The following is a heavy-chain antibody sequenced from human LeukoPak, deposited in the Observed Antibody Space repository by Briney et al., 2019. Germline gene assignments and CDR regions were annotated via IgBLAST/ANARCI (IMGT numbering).Heavy chain of an antibody. CDR1: GYTFTNYG. Sequence: ASVKVPCKASGYTFTNYGISLVRQAPGQGLEWMGWISGYDGNTDYVQKLQGRVTVTTDTSTSTAYMELRSLRSDDTAVYYCARALGSWHYMDVWGKGTTVTVSS. D-gene: IGHD6-13*01. V-gene: IGHV1-18*01. CDR3: ARALGSWHYMDV. CDR2: ISGYDGNT. J-gene: IGHJ6*03.